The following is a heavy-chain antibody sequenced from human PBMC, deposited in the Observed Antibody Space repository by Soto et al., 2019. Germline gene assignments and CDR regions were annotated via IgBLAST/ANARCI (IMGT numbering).Heavy chain of an antibody. D-gene: IGHD1-1*01. CDR2: ISGSGGST. Sequence: GGSLRLSCAASGFTFSSYAMSWVRQAPGKGLEWVSAISGSGGSTYYADSVKGRFTISRDNSKNTLYLQMNSLRAEDTAVYYCAKGVDWEARDGTFYYFDYWGQGTLVTVSS. J-gene: IGHJ4*02. V-gene: IGHV3-23*01. CDR1: GFTFSSYA. CDR3: AKGVDWEARDGTFYYFDY.